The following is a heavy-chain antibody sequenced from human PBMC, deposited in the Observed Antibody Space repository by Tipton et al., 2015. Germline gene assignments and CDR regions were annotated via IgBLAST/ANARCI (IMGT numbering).Heavy chain of an antibody. CDR3: ARLRETYGSDSDNWFDP. V-gene: IGHV4-39*07. CDR2: IYYSGYT. Sequence: TLSLTCTVSGGSITGSSYYWAWIRQPPGKGLEWIGSIYYSGYTYYNPSLRSRVTISVDTSKNQYSLKLSSVTAADTAVYYCARLRETYGSDSDNWFDPWGQGTLVTVSS. D-gene: IGHD3-10*01. J-gene: IGHJ5*02. CDR1: GGSITGSSYY.